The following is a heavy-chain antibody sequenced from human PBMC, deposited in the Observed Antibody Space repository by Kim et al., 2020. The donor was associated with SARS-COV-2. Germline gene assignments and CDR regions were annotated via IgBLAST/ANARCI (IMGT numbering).Heavy chain of an antibody. CDR1: GFTFSNAW. J-gene: IGHJ1*01. CDR3: TTDRRDYCGGDCYPEYFQH. CDR2: IKSKTDGGTT. D-gene: IGHD2-21*02. V-gene: IGHV3-15*01. Sequence: GGSLRLSCAASGFTFSNAWMSWVRQAPGKGLEWVGRIKSKTDGGTTDYAAPVKGRFTISRDDSKNTLYLQMNSLKTEDTAVYYCTTDRRDYCGGDCYPEYFQHWGQGTLVTVSS.